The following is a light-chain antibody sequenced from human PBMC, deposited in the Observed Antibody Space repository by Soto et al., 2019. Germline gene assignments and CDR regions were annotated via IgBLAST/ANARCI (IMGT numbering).Light chain of an antibody. CDR1: QSVSSW. V-gene: IGKV1-5*01. CDR2: DAS. CDR3: QQYHSYPNT. Sequence: IQMTQSPSTLSASVGDRVTITCRASQSVSSWLAWYQQKPGKAPKLLIYDASNLESGVPSTFGGSGSGTEFTLTISSMPTADAANYFCQQYHSYPNTFGQGTKVDIK. J-gene: IGKJ2*01.